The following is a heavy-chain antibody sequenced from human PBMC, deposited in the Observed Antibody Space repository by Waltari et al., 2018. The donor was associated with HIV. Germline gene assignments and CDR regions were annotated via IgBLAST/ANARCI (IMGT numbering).Heavy chain of an antibody. CDR2: MSGNCGNR. J-gene: IGHJ4*02. Sequence: EVQLVESGGGLVQPGESLRLSCAASGFTFSMYVMTWVRQAPGKGLEWVAGMSGNCGNRYYTDSVKGRFTISRDNSKKTLYLQMDSLRAEDTAVYYCAKVPVLPTGREDYWGQGTLVTVSS. V-gene: IGHV3-23*04. D-gene: IGHD2-2*01. CDR1: GFTFSMYV. CDR3: AKVPVLPTGREDY.